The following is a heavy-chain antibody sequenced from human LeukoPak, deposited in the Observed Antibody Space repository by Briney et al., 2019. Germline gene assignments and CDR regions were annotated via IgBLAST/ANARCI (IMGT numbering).Heavy chain of an antibody. CDR2: ISGSGDNT. V-gene: IGHV3-23*01. J-gene: IGHJ6*02. CDR3: ARDPYSYCSSTSCQYYYYYYGMDV. Sequence: GGSLRLSCAASGFTFSSYAMSWVRQAPGKGLEWVSGISGSGDNTYYADSVKGRFTISRDNSKNSLYLQMNSLRDEDTAVYYCARDPYSYCSSTSCQYYYYYYGMDVWGQGTTVTVSS. D-gene: IGHD2-2*01. CDR1: GFTFSSYA.